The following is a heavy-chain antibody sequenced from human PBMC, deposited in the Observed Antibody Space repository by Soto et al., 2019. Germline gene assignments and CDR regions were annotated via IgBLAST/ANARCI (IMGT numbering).Heavy chain of an antibody. D-gene: IGHD3-10*01. V-gene: IGHV3-30-3*01. CDR2: ISYDGSNK. CDR1: GFTFSSYA. Sequence: QPGGSLRLSCAASGFTFSSYAMHWVRQAPGKGLEWVAVISYDGSNKYYADSVKGRFTISRDNSKNTLYVQMNSLRAEDTAIYYCAKASGENYPGSRVVDYWGQGTRVTVSS. CDR3: AKASGENYPGSRVVDY. J-gene: IGHJ4*02.